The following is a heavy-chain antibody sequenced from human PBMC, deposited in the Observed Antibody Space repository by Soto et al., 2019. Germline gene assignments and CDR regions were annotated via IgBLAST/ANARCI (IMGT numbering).Heavy chain of an antibody. CDR3: ARVKRNPQLVPLFDY. Sequence: QVQLQESVPGLVKPSETLSLTCTVSGGSVSSGSYYWSWIRQPPGKGLEWIGYIYYSGSTNYNPSHKSRVTISVNTSKNQFSLKLSSVTAADTAVYYCARVKRNPQLVPLFDYWGQGTLVTVSS. J-gene: IGHJ4*02. D-gene: IGHD6-13*01. CDR1: GGSVSSGSYY. V-gene: IGHV4-61*01. CDR2: IYYSGST.